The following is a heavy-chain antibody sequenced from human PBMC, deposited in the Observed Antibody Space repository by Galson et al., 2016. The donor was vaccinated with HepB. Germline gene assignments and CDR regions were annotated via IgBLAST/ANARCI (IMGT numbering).Heavy chain of an antibody. D-gene: IGHD3-10*01. J-gene: IGHJ4*02. V-gene: IGHV1-46*01. CDR1: GYRFTRYY. CDR2: INPSGGST. CDR3: ARGPAGLLWFGEPKGD. Sequence: SVKVSCKASGYRFTRYYIQWVRQAPGQGLEWMGIINPSGGSTTYAQKFQGRVTMTRDTSTSTVYMQLSSLRSEDTAVYYCARGPAGLLWFGEPKGDWGQGTLVTVSS.